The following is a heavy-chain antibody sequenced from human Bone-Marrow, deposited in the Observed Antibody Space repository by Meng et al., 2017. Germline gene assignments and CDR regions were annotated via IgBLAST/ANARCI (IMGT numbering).Heavy chain of an antibody. V-gene: IGHV3-66*01. CDR3: ATSSGGYYFDY. CDR2: IYGDGST. Sequence: VQLVESGGGVVQPGRSLRLSCVASGFSVSNNYMSWVRQAPGKGLEWVSVIYGDGSTYYTDSVKGRFIISRDNSKNTLYLQMNSLRAEDTAVYYCATSSGGYYFDYWGQGTLVTVSS. CDR1: GFSVSNNY. J-gene: IGHJ4*02. D-gene: IGHD6-19*01.